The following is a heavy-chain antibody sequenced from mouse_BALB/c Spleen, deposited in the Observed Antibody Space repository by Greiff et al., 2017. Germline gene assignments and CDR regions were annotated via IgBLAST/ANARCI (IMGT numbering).Heavy chain of an antibody. CDR1: GYAFSSSW. V-gene: IGHV1-82*01. CDR2: IYPGDGDT. Sequence: VKLMESGPELVKPGASVKISCKASGYAFSSSWMNWVKQRPGQGLEWIGRIYPGDGDTNYNGKFKGKATLTADKSSSTAYMQLSSLTSVDSAVYFCARLRGNYAMDYWGQGTSVTVSS. J-gene: IGHJ4*01. CDR3: ARLRGNYAMDY.